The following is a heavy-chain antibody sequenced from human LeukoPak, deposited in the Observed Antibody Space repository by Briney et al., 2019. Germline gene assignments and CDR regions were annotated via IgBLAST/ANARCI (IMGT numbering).Heavy chain of an antibody. J-gene: IGHJ4*02. D-gene: IGHD5-18*01. Sequence: PGGSLRLSCAASGFTFSSYAMSWVRQAPGKGLEWVSAISGSGGSTYYADSVKGRFTISRDNSKNTLYLQMNSLRAEDTAVYYCAKDGLYSYGSPAAYYFDYWGQGTLVTVSS. CDR1: GFTFSSYA. V-gene: IGHV3-23*01. CDR3: AKDGLYSYGSPAAYYFDY. CDR2: ISGSGGST.